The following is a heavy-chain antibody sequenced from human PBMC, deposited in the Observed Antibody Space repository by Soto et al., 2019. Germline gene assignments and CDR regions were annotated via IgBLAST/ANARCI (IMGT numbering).Heavy chain of an antibody. CDR1: GGTFSSYA. CDR3: ARSRVRSDFDI. V-gene: IGHV1-69*01. Sequence: QVQLVQSGAEVKKPVSSVKVSCKSSGGTFSSYAISWVRQAPGQGLEWMGGFIPIFGTAHYAQKFQGRVTITADESTSKAYREMSSLRAEDTGVYYCARSRVRSDFDIWGQGTMVTVSS. J-gene: IGHJ3*02. CDR2: FIPIFGTA. D-gene: IGHD3-22*01.